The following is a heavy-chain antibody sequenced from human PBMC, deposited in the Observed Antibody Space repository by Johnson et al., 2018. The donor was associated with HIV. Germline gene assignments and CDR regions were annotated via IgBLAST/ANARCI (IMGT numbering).Heavy chain of an antibody. V-gene: IGHV3-30*02. Sequence: QVQLVESGGGVVHPGGSLRLSCAASGFTLNTYGMHCVRQAPGKGLEWVAFIRYDGSYKYYVDSVKGRFIISRDNSKNTLYLQINSLRGEDTAVYYCAIDMVRGVTAGGAFDIWGQGTMVTVSS. J-gene: IGHJ3*02. CDR1: GFTLNTYG. D-gene: IGHD3-10*01. CDR3: AIDMVRGVTAGGAFDI. CDR2: IRYDGSYK.